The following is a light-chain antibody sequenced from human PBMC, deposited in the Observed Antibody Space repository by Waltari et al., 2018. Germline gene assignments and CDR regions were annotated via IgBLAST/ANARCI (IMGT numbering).Light chain of an antibody. J-gene: IGLJ6*01. CDR3: CSYAGSYTFV. Sequence: QAALTQPRSVSGSPGQSVTISCSGTSSDIGGYDYVSWYQMHPDTAPKLLIYGVSKRPSWVSDRFSGSKSGNTASLTISGLQAEDEADYSCCSYAGSYTFVFGSGTKLTVL. V-gene: IGLV2-11*01. CDR2: GVS. CDR1: SSDIGGYDY.